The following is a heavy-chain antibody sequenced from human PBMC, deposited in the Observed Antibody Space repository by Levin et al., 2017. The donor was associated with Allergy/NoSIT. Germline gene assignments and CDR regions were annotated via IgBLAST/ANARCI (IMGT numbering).Heavy chain of an antibody. Sequence: PSQTLSLTCAVYGGSFSGYYWSWIRQPPGKGLEWIGEINHSGSTNYNPSLKSRVTISVDTSKNQFSLKLSSVTAADTAVYYCAGGENFWSGYYFGWFDPWGQGTLVTVSS. CDR1: GGSFSGYY. J-gene: IGHJ5*02. V-gene: IGHV4-34*01. CDR3: AGGENFWSGYYFGWFDP. D-gene: IGHD3-3*01. CDR2: INHSGST.